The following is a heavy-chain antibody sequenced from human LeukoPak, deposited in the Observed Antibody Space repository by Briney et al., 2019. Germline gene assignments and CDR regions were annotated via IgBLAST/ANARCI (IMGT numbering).Heavy chain of an antibody. Sequence: SETLSLTCTASGDSLTNSNFYWGWGRQSPGRGEEGVGSIFHSGSTNDNPSLKSRVTITEDTAKNQCSLRVRSVTAAETALYYCAGRGIVTGYFDFWGRGTLVTVSS. CDR3: AGRGIVTGYFDF. V-gene: IGHV4-39*01. J-gene: IGHJ4*02. CDR2: IFHSGST. D-gene: IGHD3-9*01. CDR1: GDSLTNSNFY.